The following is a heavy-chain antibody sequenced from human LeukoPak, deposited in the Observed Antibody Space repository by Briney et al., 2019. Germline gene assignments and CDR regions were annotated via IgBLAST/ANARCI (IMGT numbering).Heavy chain of an antibody. CDR3: ARRCNERDAFDI. J-gene: IGHJ3*02. V-gene: IGHV4-34*01. D-gene: IGHD1-1*01. CDR2: INHSGNT. Sequence: SETLSLTCAVYGGSLSGFFWTWIRQPPGKGLEWIGEINHSGNTNYNPSLKSRVTISIDTSKIQFSLKLSSVTAADTAVYYCARRCNERDAFDIWGRGTMVTVSS. CDR1: GGSLSGFF.